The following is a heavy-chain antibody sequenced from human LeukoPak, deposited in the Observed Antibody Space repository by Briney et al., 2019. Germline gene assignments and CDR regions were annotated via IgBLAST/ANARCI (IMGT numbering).Heavy chain of an antibody. J-gene: IGHJ5*02. CDR2: IYHSGST. Sequence: SETLSLTCTVSGGSISSGGYYWSWIRQPPGKGLEWIGYIYHSGSTYYNPSLKSRVTISVDRSKIQFSLKLSSVTAADTAVYYCAGVVIGTKNWFDPWGQGTLVTVSS. CDR3: AGVVIGTKNWFDP. D-gene: IGHD3-22*01. CDR1: GGSISSGGYY. V-gene: IGHV4-30-2*01.